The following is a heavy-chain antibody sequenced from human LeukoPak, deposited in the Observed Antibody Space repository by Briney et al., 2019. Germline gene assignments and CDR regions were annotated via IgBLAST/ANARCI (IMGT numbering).Heavy chain of an antibody. V-gene: IGHV4-59*08. D-gene: IGHD6-13*01. J-gene: IGHJ4*02. Sequence: SETLSLTCTVSGGSISGDHWNWIRQPPGKGLEWIGYIYYSGNTNYNPSLKSRVTISVDTSKNQFSLKLSSVTAADTAVYYCASHRIAAAGTFDYWGQGTLVTVSS. CDR2: IYYSGNT. CDR1: GGSISGDH. CDR3: ASHRIAAAGTFDY.